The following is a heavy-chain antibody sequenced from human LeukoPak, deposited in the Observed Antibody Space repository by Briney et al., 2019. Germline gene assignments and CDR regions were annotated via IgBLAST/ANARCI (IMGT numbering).Heavy chain of an antibody. J-gene: IGHJ4*02. CDR3: AKDLGGSATTV. CDR2: ISWSGDRM. D-gene: IGHD2-2*01. Sequence: GRSLRLSCAASGFTFEDHVMHWVRQAPGEGLEWVSSISWSGDRMGYADAVKGRFTISRDNAKNSLFLQMNSLRVEDRALYYCAKDLGGSATTVWGQGTLVTVSS. CDR1: GFTFEDHV. V-gene: IGHV3-9*01.